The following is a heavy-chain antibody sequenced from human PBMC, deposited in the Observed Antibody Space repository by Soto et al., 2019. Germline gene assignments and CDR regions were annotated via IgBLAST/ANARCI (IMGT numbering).Heavy chain of an antibody. CDR3: ARERSSIGHYGSHYYYYYGMDV. CDR2: INAGNGNT. V-gene: IGHV1-3*01. Sequence: GASVKVSCKASGYTFTSYAMHWVRQAPGQRLEWMGWINAGNGNTKYSQKFQGRVTITRDTSASTAYMELSSLRSEDTAVYYCARERSSIGHYGSHYYYYYGMDVWGQGTTVTVSS. J-gene: IGHJ6*02. CDR1: GYTFTSYA. D-gene: IGHD4-17*01.